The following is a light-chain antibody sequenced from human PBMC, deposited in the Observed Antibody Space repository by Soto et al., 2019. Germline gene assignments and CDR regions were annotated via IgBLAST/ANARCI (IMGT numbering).Light chain of an antibody. CDR3: QQYGSSPPIT. CDR2: GAS. Sequence: ELLLTQSPDTLSFPPGERATLFCRARQSVSSSYLAWYQQKPRQAPRLLIYGASTRATGIPARFSGSGSGTDFTLTTSSLQPEDFAVYYCQQYGSSPPITFGQGTKLDIK. V-gene: IGKV3-20*01. CDR1: QSVSSSY. J-gene: IGKJ5*01.